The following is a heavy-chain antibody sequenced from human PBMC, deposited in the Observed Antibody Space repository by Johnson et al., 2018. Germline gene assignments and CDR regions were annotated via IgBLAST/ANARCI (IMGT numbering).Heavy chain of an antibody. D-gene: IGHD2-2*01. V-gene: IGHV3-30*18. CDR1: GFTFRNYG. CDR2: ISYDGSNK. J-gene: IGHJ3*02. Sequence: QVQLVQSGGGVVQPGRSLRLSCVASGFTFRNYGMHWVRQAPGKGLEWVAVISYDGSNKYYADSVKGRFTISRYNSKNTLYLQMNSLRAEDTAVYYCAKGVVLMEYQDAFDIWGQGTMVTVSS. CDR3: AKGVVLMEYQDAFDI.